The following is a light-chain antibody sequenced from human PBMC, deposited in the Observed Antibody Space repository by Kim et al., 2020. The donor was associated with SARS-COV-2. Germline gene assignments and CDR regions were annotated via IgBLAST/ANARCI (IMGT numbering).Light chain of an antibody. J-gene: IGLJ2*01. CDR3: QVWDSSTVL. CDR2: RDS. CDR1: NIGSKN. Sequence: SYELTQPLSVSVALGQTARITCGGNNIGSKNVHWYQQKPGQAPVLVIYRDSNRPSGIPERFSGSNSGNTATLTISRAQVGDEADYSCQVWDSSTVLFGGGTQLTVL. V-gene: IGLV3-9*01.